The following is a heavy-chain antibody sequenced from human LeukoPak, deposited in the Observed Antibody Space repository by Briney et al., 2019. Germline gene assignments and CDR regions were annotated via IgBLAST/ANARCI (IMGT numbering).Heavy chain of an antibody. CDR3: ARDHYYGSGKVDY. CDR1: GYTFTGYY. V-gene: IGHV1-2*04. D-gene: IGHD3-10*01. J-gene: IGHJ4*02. CDR2: INPNSGGT. Sequence: ASVKVSCKASGYTFTGYYMHWVRQAPGQGLEWMGWINPNSGGTNYAQKFQGWVTMTRDTSISTAYMELSRLRSDDTAVYYCARDHYYGSGKVDYWGQGTLVTVSS.